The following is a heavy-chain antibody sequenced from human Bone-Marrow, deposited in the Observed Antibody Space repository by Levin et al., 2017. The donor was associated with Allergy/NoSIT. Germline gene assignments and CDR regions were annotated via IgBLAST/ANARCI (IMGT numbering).Heavy chain of an antibody. Sequence: LSLTCAASGFTFSSYAMSWVRQAPGKGLEWVSAISGSGGSTYYADSVKGRFTISRDNSKNTLYLQMNSLRAEDTAVYYCAKDSYGDYYYYYMDVWGKGTTVTVSS. J-gene: IGHJ6*03. D-gene: IGHD4-17*01. V-gene: IGHV3-23*01. CDR3: AKDSYGDYYYYYMDV. CDR2: ISGSGGST. CDR1: GFTFSSYA.